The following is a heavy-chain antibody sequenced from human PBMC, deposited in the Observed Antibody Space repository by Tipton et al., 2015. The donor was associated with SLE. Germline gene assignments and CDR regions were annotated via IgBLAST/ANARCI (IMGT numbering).Heavy chain of an antibody. CDR3: AGLYCSGGSCYSGWYFDL. Sequence: TLSLTCAVYSGSFSGYYWSWIRQPPGKGLEWIGEINHSGSTNYNPSLKSRVTISVDTSKNQFSLKLSSVTAADTAVYYCAGLYCSGGSCYSGWYFDLWGRGTLVTVSS. J-gene: IGHJ2*01. V-gene: IGHV4-34*01. CDR1: SGSFSGYY. D-gene: IGHD2-15*01. CDR2: INHSGST.